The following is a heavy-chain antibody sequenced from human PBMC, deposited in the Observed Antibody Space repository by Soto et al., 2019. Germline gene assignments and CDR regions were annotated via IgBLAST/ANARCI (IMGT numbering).Heavy chain of an antibody. CDR1: RYTFNSYG. CDR3: VKDPNDSSTNYYHHYDGMDV. D-gene: IGHD3-22*01. J-gene: IGHJ6*02. CDR2: INAGYRNT. V-gene: IGHV1-3*01. Sequence: ASVPVSCKASRYTFNSYGIHLLRQAPGQRLEWKGWINAGYRNTKYTEKYQRRVTIRMDTSADTAYLELSSMRSEDTAVYYCVKDPNDSSTNYYHHYDGMDVWGQGTTVTVSS.